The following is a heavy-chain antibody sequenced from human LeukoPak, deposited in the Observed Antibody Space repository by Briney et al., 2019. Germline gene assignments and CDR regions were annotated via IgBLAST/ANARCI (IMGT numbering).Heavy chain of an antibody. CDR3: ARDSSSMGDAFDI. CDR1: GFTFSYYS. V-gene: IGHV3-21*01. J-gene: IGHJ3*02. Sequence: GGSLRLSCAASGFTFSYYSMNWVRQAPGKGLEWVSFVSSSSSYIYYADSVKGRFTISRDNAKNSLYLQMNSLRAEDTAVYYCARDSSSMGDAFDIWGQGTMVTVSS. D-gene: IGHD2-8*01. CDR2: VSSSSSYI.